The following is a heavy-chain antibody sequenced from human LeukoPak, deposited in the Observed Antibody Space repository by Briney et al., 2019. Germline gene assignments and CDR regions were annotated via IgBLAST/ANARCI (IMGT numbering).Heavy chain of an antibody. V-gene: IGHV3-30*02. D-gene: IGHD4-17*01. J-gene: IGHJ4*02. CDR3: AGGDNPGYGGYDFDY. CDR1: GFTFSSYG. CDR2: IRYDGSNK. Sequence: GGSLRLSCAASGFTFSSYGMHWVRQAPGKGLEWVAFIRYDGSNKYYADSVKGRFTISRDNAKNTLNLQMNSLRAEDTAVYYCAGGDNPGYGGYDFDYWGQGTLVTVSS.